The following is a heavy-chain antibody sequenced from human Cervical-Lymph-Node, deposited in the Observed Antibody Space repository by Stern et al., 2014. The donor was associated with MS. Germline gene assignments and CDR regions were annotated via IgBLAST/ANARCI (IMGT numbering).Heavy chain of an antibody. D-gene: IGHD2-8*01. Sequence: VQLVESGGAVVQPGRSLRLSCAASGFTFSSYGMHWVRQAPGKGLEWVTVISYDGNHKYYAASVKGRFTISRDNSKNTLHLQMNSVTPDDTAIYYCARDYEDTSMLFDHWGQGTRVTVSS. V-gene: IGHV3-30*03. CDR2: ISYDGNHK. J-gene: IGHJ4*02. CDR3: ARDYEDTSMLFDH. CDR1: GFTFSSYG.